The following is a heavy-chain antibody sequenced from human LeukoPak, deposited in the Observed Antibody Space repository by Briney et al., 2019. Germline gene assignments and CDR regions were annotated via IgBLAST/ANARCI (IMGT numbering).Heavy chain of an antibody. V-gene: IGHV3-48*03. J-gene: IGHJ4*02. CDR1: GFSFSSYE. D-gene: IGHD2-2*02. Sequence: GGSLRLSCAASGFSFSSYEMNWVRQAPGKGLEWVAYINSVGTSIYYADSVKGRFTISRDNSKNTLYLQMNSLRAEDTAVYYCARDDTVYFDYWGQGTLVTVSS. CDR2: INSVGTSI. CDR3: ARDDTVYFDY.